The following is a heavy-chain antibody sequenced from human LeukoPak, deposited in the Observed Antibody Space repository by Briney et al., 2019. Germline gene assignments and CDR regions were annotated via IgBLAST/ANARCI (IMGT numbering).Heavy chain of an antibody. CDR1: GGSISSYY. CDR3: ARVGPYDFWSGYKAYYYYYYMDV. CDR2: INHSGST. Sequence: PSETLSLTCTVSGGSISSYYWSWIRQPPGKGLEWIGEINHSGSTNYNPSLKSRVTISVDTSKNQFSLKLSSVTAADTAVYYCARVGPYDFWSGYKAYYYYYYMDVWGKGTTVTVSS. V-gene: IGHV4-34*01. D-gene: IGHD3-3*01. J-gene: IGHJ6*03.